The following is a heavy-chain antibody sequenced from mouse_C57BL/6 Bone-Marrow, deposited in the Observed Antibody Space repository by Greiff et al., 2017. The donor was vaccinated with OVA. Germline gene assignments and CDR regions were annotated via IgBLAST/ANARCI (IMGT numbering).Heavy chain of an antibody. Sequence: QLQQSGPELVKPGASVKISCKASGYAFSSSWMNWVKQRPGKGLEWIGRIYPGDGDTNYNGKFKGKATLTADKSSSTAYMQLSSLTSEDSAVYFCARDGGWLDYWGQGTTLTVSS. J-gene: IGHJ2*01. CDR1: GYAFSSSW. D-gene: IGHD2-3*01. CDR3: ARDGGWLDY. V-gene: IGHV1-82*01. CDR2: IYPGDGDT.